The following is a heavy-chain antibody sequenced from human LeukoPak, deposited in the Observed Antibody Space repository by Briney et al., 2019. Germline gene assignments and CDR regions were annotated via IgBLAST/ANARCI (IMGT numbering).Heavy chain of an antibody. CDR2: IYYGGST. CDR3: ARGYSSSWNYFDY. D-gene: IGHD6-13*01. Sequence: PSETLSLTCTVSGGSISSRTYYCGWIRQPPGKGLEWDGSIYYGGSTYYNPSLKSRVTISVDTSKNQFSLKLSSVTAADTAVYYCARGYSSSWNYFDYCGQGTLVTVSS. V-gene: IGHV4-39*07. CDR1: GGSISSRTYY. J-gene: IGHJ4*02.